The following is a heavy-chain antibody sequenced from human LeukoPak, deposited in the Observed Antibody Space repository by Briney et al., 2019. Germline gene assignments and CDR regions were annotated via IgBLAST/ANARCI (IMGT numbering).Heavy chain of an antibody. V-gene: IGHV3-21*01. Sequence: GGSLRLSCAASGFTFSTYSMNWVRQAPGKGLEWVSSISTSSSYIYYADSVKGRFTISRDNAKKSVYLQMNSLRAEDTAVYYCARDRGGWYRGDGDNYWGQGTLVTVSS. D-gene: IGHD6-19*01. CDR2: ISTSSSYI. CDR1: GFTFSTYS. J-gene: IGHJ4*02. CDR3: ARDRGGWYRGDGDNY.